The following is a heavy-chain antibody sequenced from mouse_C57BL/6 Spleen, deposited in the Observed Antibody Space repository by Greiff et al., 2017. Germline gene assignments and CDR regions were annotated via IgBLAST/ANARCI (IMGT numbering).Heavy chain of an antibody. CDR1: GFNITDDC. CDR3: TTINGYWAWFAY. V-gene: IGHV14-4*01. J-gene: IGHJ3*01. Sequence: EVQVQQSGAELVRPGASVKLSCTASGFNITDDCMHWVKQRPGQGLEWIGWIDPANGDTEYASKFQGKATITADTSSNTAYLQLSILTSEYTAVEYCTTINGYWAWFAYWGQGTLVTVSA. D-gene: IGHD2-3*01. CDR2: IDPANGDT.